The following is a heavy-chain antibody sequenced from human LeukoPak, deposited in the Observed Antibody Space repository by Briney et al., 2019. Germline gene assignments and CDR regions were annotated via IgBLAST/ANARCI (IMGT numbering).Heavy chain of an antibody. CDR3: ARLKPGVLVGPFDY. CDR1: GYSFTTYW. J-gene: IGHJ4*02. V-gene: IGHV5-51*01. D-gene: IGHD2-2*01. CDR2: IYPGDSET. Sequence: GESLKIACKGSGYSFTTYWIGWVRQMPGKGLEWMGIIYPGDSETRYSPSFQGQVTISADKSISTAYLQWSSLKASDTAMVYCARLKPGVLVGPFDYWGQGTLVTVSS.